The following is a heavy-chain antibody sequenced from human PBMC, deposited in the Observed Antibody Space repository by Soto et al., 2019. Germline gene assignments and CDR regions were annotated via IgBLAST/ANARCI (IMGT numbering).Heavy chain of an antibody. D-gene: IGHD6-19*01. V-gene: IGHV3-23*01. Sequence: EVQLLDSGGGLAQPGGSLRLSCAAPGFTFSSYAMSWVRQTPGRGLEWVSSITGSGGSTYYADSVEGRFTISRDNSKNMLYLQMNALRAEDTAVYYCAKDRDDRSGWYSWFDPWGQGTLVTVSS. J-gene: IGHJ5*02. CDR1: GFTFSSYA. CDR2: ITGSGGST. CDR3: AKDRDDRSGWYSWFDP.